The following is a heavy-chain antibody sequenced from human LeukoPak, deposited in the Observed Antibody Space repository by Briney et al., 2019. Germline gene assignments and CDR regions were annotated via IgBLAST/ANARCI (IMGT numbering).Heavy chain of an antibody. D-gene: IGHD4-17*01. V-gene: IGHV3-23*01. Sequence: GGSLRLSCTSSEITYSRYVMGWLRQAPGKGPEWVSTISAGGGTTYYADSVQGRFTISRDNSKNTLYLQMNSLRAEDTAVCYCATLYGDYNWYFDLWGRGTLVTVSS. J-gene: IGHJ2*01. CDR2: ISAGGGTT. CDR3: ATLYGDYNWYFDL. CDR1: EITYSRYV.